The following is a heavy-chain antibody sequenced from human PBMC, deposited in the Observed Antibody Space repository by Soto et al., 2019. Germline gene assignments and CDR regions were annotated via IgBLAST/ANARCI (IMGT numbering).Heavy chain of an antibody. J-gene: IGHJ6*02. D-gene: IGHD2-2*01. CDR3: ARMPYSYYAMDV. CDR1: GGSISSNNW. CDR2: IHHSGRT. V-gene: IGHV4-4*02. Sequence: QVQLQESGPGLVKPSGTLSLTCAVSGGSISSNNWWSWVRQPPGKGLECIAEIHHSGRTNYNPSLKSRAPISIDKSKNQLSLKLSSVTAADTAVYYCARMPYSYYAMDVWGQGTTVTVSS.